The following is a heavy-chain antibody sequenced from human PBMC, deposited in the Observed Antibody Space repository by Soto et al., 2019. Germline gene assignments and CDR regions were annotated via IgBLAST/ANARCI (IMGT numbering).Heavy chain of an antibody. CDR1: GGSFSGYY. V-gene: IGHV4-34*01. CDR3: ARGSGFGELYRMDV. CDR2: INHSGST. D-gene: IGHD3-10*01. Sequence: SETRSLTCAVYGGSFSGYYWSWIRQPPGKGLEWIGEINHSGSTNYNPSLKSRVTISVDTSKNQFSLKLSSVTAADTAVYYCARGSGFGELYRMDVWGKGTTVTVSS. J-gene: IGHJ6*03.